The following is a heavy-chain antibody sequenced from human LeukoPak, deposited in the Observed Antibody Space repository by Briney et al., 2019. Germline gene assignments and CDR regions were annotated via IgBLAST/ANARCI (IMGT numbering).Heavy chain of an antibody. CDR2: IYYSGSI. V-gene: IGHV4-59*08. D-gene: IGHD6-13*01. J-gene: IGHJ4*02. CDR3: ARHRPGSSSYDY. Sequence: NTSETLSLTCTVSGGSISSYYWSWIRQPPGKGLEWIGYIYYSGSIKYNSSLKSRVTISVDTSKNQISLKLSSVTAADTAVYYCARHRPGSSSYDYWGQGTLVTVSS. CDR1: GGSISSYY.